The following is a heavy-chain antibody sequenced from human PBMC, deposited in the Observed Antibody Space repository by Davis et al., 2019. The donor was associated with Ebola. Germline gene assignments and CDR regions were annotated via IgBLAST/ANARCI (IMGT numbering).Heavy chain of an antibody. D-gene: IGHD1-26*01. CDR1: GFTFSSFA. CDR2: ISGSGGST. J-gene: IGHJ4*02. CDR3: AKGANSGSYERTCDY. V-gene: IGHV3-23*01. Sequence: GESLKISCAASGFTFSSFAMSWVRQAPGKGLEWVSGISGSGGSTYYADSVKGRFTISRDNSKNTLYLQMNSLRAEDTAVYYCAKGANSGSYERTCDYWGQGTLVTVSS.